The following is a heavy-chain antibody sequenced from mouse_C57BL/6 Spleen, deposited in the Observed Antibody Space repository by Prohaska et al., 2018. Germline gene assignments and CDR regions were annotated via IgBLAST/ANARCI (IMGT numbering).Heavy chain of an antibody. CDR2: IYPGYGDT. CDR1: GYAFSSYW. D-gene: IGHD4-1*01. V-gene: IGHV1-80*01. CDR3: ARSNWYYFQY. Sequence: QLHHSGAQLFKPGSSVKISCTASGYAFSSYWMNWVKPRPGKGLEWIGQIYPGYGDTNYNGKFKGKATLTADKSSSTAYMQLSSLTSEDSAVYFCARSNWYYFQYRGQDTTLIVS. J-gene: IGHJ2*01.